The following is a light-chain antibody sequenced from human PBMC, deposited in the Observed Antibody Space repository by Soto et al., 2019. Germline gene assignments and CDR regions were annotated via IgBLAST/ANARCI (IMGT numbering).Light chain of an antibody. J-gene: IGKJ5*01. CDR3: QQYGNSPWT. Sequence: DTVLTQSPATLSLSPGERATLSCRASQRFGSSNLAWYQQKSGQATRLLIYSTSSRATGIPDRFSGSGSGTDVTLTISRLEPEDFAMYYCQQYGNSPWTFGQGTRREIK. V-gene: IGKV3-20*01. CDR2: STS. CDR1: QRFGSSN.